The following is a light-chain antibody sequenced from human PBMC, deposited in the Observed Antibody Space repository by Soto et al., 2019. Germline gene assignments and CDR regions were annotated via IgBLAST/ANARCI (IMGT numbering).Light chain of an antibody. V-gene: IGKV3-20*01. J-gene: IGKJ1*01. CDR1: QTVNSR. Sequence: EIVLTQSPATLSSPPGERATLSCRASQTVNSRLAWYQHKPGQAPRLLIYGASTRATGIPARFSGSGSGTDFTLTISRLEHEDFAVYYCQQYGSSGTFGQGTKVDIK. CDR3: QQYGSSGT. CDR2: GAS.